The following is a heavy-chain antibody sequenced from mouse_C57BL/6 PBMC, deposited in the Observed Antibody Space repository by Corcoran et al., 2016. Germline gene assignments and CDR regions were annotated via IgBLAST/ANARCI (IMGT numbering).Heavy chain of an antibody. J-gene: IGHJ4*01. CDR2: INTYSGVP. CDR1: GYTFTTYG. Sequence: QIQLVQSGPELKKPGETVKISCKASGYTFTTYGMSWVKQAPGKGLKWMGWINTYSGVPTYADDFKGRFSFSLATSASTAYLQINNLKNEDTATYFCARWAPMDYWGQGTSVTVSS. CDR3: ARWAPMDY. V-gene: IGHV9-3*01.